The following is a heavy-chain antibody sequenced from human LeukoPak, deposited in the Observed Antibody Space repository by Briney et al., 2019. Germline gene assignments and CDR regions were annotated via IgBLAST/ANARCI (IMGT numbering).Heavy chain of an antibody. CDR1: GGTFSSYA. CDR3: ASPEAVSGWYPDDAFDI. V-gene: IGHV1-69*13. CDR2: IIPIFGTA. Sequence: SVKVSCKASGGTFSSYAISWVRQAPGQGLEWMGGIIPIFGTAYYAQKFQGRVTITADESTSTAYMELSSLRSEDTAVYYCASPEAVSGWYPDDAFDIWGQGTMVTVSS. J-gene: IGHJ3*02. D-gene: IGHD6-19*01.